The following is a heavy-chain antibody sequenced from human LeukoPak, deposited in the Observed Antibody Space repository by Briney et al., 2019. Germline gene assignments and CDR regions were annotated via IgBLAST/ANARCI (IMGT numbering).Heavy chain of an antibody. CDR3: AKDLRGSSYYYDSSGYSPDAFDI. CDR2: IRYDGSNK. CDR1: GFTFSSYA. V-gene: IGHV3-30*02. D-gene: IGHD3-22*01. J-gene: IGHJ3*02. Sequence: GGSLRLSRAASGFTFSSYAMSWVRQAPGKGLEWVAFIRYDGSNKYYADSVKGRFTISRDNSKNTLYLQMNSLRAEDTAVYYCAKDLRGSSYYYDSSGYSPDAFDIWGQGTMVTVSS.